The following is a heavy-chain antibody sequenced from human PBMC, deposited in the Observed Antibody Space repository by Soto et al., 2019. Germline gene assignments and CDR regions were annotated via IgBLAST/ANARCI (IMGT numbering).Heavy chain of an antibody. CDR3: ARAGYYYGSGSYPNYYYYGMDV. CDR1: GFTFSSYA. J-gene: IGHJ6*02. V-gene: IGHV3-30-3*01. D-gene: IGHD3-10*01. Sequence: GGSLRLSCAASGFTFSSYAMHWVRQAPGKGLEWVAVISYDGSNKYYADSVKGRFTISRDNSKNTLYLQMNSLRAEDTAVYYCARAGYYYGSGSYPNYYYYGMDVWGQGTTVTVSS. CDR2: ISYDGSNK.